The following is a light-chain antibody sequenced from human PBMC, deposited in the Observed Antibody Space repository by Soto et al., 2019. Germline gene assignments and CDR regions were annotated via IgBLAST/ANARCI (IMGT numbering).Light chain of an antibody. CDR3: QQYYSSLTT. Sequence: DSVMTQSPDALALSMSERATINCKSSQSVLYSSNIKNYLAWYQQKPGQSPKLLIYGASTRESGVPDRFSGSGSGTKFTLTISSLQAEDVAVYYCQQYYSSLTTFGHGTLLAIK. V-gene: IGKV4-1*01. J-gene: IGKJ5*01. CDR2: GAS. CDR1: QSVLYSSNIKNY.